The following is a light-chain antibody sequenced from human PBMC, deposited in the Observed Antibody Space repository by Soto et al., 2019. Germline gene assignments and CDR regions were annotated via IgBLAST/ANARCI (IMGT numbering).Light chain of an antibody. CDR3: QQANSFPQT. CDR2: SAS. Sequence: DIQLTQSPSSVSASLGDRVTITCRASQGIGSWLAWYQQKPGKAPKLLIYSASSLQTRVPSRFRGSGSGTDLTLTISSLQAEDSATYYCQQANSFPQTFGGGTKVDI. J-gene: IGKJ4*01. CDR1: QGIGSW. V-gene: IGKV1D-12*01.